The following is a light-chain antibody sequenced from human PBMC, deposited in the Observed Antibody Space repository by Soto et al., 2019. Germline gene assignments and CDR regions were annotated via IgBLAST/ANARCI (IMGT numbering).Light chain of an antibody. V-gene: IGKV1-17*01. J-gene: IGKJ4*01. CDR1: QGIRND. Sequence: DIQMSRAPSYLSAAVGARDTITCRASQGIRNDLAWYQQKPGKAPKRLIYAASTLHSGVPSRFSGGGSGTEFTLTISSLQPEDFATYYCLQHNGYPRTFGGGTKVDIK. CDR2: AAS. CDR3: LQHNGYPRT.